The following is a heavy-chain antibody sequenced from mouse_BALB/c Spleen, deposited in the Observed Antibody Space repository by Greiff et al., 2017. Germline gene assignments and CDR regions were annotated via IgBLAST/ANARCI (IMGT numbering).Heavy chain of an antibody. CDR1: GYTFTSYT. D-gene: IGHD2-4*01. CDR3: ARDDSPFAY. CDR2: INPSSGYT. J-gene: IGHJ3*01. Sequence: QVQLQQSAAELARPGASVKMSCKASGYTFTSYTMHWVKQRPGQGLEWIGYINPSSGYTEYNQKFKDKTTLTADKSSSTAYMQLSSLTSEDSAVYYCARDDSPFAYWGQGTLVTVSA. V-gene: IGHV1-4*02.